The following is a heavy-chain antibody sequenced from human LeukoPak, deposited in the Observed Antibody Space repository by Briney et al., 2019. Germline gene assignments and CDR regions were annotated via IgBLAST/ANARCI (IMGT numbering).Heavy chain of an antibody. CDR3: ARVDTYYYDSSGYYYRYFDY. CDR2: INPNSGDT. V-gene: IGHV1-2*02. J-gene: IGHJ4*02. CDR1: GYTFTGYY. Sequence: ASVKVSCKASGYTFTGYYMHWVRQAPGQGLEWMGWINPNSGDTNYAQKFQGRVTMTRDTSISTAYMELSRLRSDDTAVYYCARVDTYYYDSSGYYYRYFDYWGQGTLVTVSS. D-gene: IGHD3-22*01.